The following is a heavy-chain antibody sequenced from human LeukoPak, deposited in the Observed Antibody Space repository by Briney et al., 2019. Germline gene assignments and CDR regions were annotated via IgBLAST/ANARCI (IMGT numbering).Heavy chain of an antibody. J-gene: IGHJ4*02. Sequence: PSETLSLTCTVSGGSISSSSYYWGWIRQPPGKGLEWIGSIYYSGSTNYNPSLKSRVTISVDTSKNQFSLELSSVTAADTAVYYCARLKATVSIHAYFDYWGQGTLVTVSS. CDR3: ARLKATVSIHAYFDY. CDR1: GGSISSSSYY. CDR2: IYYSGST. D-gene: IGHD4-17*01. V-gene: IGHV4-39*07.